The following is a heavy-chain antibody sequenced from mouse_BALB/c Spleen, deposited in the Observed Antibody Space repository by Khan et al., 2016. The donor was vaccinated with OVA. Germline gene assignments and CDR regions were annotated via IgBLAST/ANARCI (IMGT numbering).Heavy chain of an antibody. Sequence: QVQLKESGPGLVAPSQSLSITCTISGFSLTNYGVHWVRQPPGKGLEWLVVIWSDGSTTYNSALKSRLTISKDKSKSQVFLKMNSLQSEDTAVYFCARQPYYHYNIMDYWGQGTSVTVSS. J-gene: IGHJ4*01. D-gene: IGHD2-10*01. CDR1: GFSLTNYG. CDR2: IWSDGST. CDR3: ARQPYYHYNIMDY. V-gene: IGHV2-6-1*01.